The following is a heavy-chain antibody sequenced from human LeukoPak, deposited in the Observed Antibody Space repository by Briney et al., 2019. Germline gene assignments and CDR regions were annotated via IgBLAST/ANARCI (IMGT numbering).Heavy chain of an antibody. V-gene: IGHV3-30*02. CDR1: GFTLSSYG. D-gene: IGHD3-10*01. CDR3: ARDGGLYSVVRGADYNCFDY. Sequence: GGSLRLSCEASGFTLSSYGIHWVRQAPGKGLEWVAFIQYDGTNEYYADSVKGRFTVPRDNSQYTVYLQMSSLRPEDTAVYYCARDGGLYSVVRGADYNCFDYWGQGTLVTVSS. CDR2: IQYDGTNE. J-gene: IGHJ4*02.